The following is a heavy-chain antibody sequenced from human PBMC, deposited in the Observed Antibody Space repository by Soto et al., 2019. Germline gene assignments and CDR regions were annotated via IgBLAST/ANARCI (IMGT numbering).Heavy chain of an antibody. CDR2: IDGRSTAR. CDR1: GFTFSDYY. D-gene: IGHD3-10*01. J-gene: IGHJ4*02. CDR3: AVDTRYGSGTGYY. Sequence: QVQLVESGGGLVKPGGSLRLTCAASGFTFSDYYMGWIRQAPGEGREWISYIDGRSTARQYAESVKGRVTIARDNSKNSLYLKMNSLRAEDAAVYYCAVDTRYGSGTGYYWGQGTLVTDSS. V-gene: IGHV3-11*01.